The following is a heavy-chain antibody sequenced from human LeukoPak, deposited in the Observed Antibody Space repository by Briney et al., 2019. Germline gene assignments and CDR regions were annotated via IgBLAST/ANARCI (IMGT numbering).Heavy chain of an antibody. Sequence: PSETLSPTCAVSGGSISSSNWWSWVRQPPGKGLEWIGEIYHSGSTNYNPSLKSRVTISVDKSKNQFSLKLSSVTAADTAVYYCARVELHYYYYVDVWGKGTTVTVSS. CDR2: IYHSGST. J-gene: IGHJ6*03. CDR3: ARVELHYYYYVDV. CDR1: GGSISSSNW. D-gene: IGHD1-26*01. V-gene: IGHV4-4*02.